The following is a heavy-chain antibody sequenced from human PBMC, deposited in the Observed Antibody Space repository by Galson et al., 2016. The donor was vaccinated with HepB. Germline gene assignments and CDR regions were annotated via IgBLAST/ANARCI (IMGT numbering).Heavy chain of an antibody. CDR2: IYYSGST. D-gene: IGHD3-10*01. J-gene: IGHJ6*02. V-gene: IGHV4-59*01. CDR3: ARLFFRGGLDV. CDR1: GGTISSNH. Sequence: SETLSLTCTVSGGTISSNHWSWIRQPPGKGLQWIGYIYYSGSTNYNPSLKSRVTISLDTSKNQFSPKLSSVTAADTAVYYCARLFFRGGLDVWGQGTTVTVSS.